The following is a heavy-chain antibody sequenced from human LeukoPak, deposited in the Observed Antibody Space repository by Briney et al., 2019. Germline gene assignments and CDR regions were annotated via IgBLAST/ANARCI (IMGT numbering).Heavy chain of an antibody. V-gene: IGHV1-69*13. CDR3: ARGYCTNGVCHFDY. J-gene: IGHJ4*02. Sequence: GASVKVSCKASGGTFSSYAISWVRQAPGQGLEWMGGIIPIFGTANYAQKFQGRVTITADESTSTAYMELSSLRSEDTAVYYCARGYCTNGVCHFDYWGQGTLVTVSS. CDR2: IIPIFGTA. D-gene: IGHD2-8*01. CDR1: GGTFSSYA.